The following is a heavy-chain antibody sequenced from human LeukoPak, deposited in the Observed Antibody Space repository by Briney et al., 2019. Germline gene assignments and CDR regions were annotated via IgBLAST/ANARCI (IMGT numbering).Heavy chain of an antibody. CDR1: GFTFSSYS. CDR2: ISSSSSYI. D-gene: IGHD2-21*01. J-gene: IGHJ4*02. Sequence: GGSLRLSCAASGFTFSSYSMNWVRQAPGKGLEWVSSISSSSSYIYHADSVKGRFTISRDNAKNSLYLQMNSLRAEDTAVYYCARDSGISTLWGQGTLVTVSS. CDR3: ARDSGISTL. V-gene: IGHV3-21*01.